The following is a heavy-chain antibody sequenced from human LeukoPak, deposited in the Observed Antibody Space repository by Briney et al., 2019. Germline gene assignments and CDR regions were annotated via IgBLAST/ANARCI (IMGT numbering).Heavy chain of an antibody. D-gene: IGHD3-16*01. CDR1: GDSFSGGRYY. Sequence: SETLSLTCTVSGDSFSGGRYYWSWIRQLPGKGLEWIGCIYYSGSAYYNPSLQSRVVISVDTSKNQFSLRLTSVTAADTAVYYCARGDYYNGGGRNWFDPWGQGTLVTVSS. J-gene: IGHJ5*02. CDR2: IYYSGSA. CDR3: ARGDYYNGGGRNWFDP. V-gene: IGHV4-31*03.